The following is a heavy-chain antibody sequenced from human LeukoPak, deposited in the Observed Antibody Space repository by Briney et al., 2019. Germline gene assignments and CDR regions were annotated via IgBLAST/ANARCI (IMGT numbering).Heavy chain of an antibody. CDR3: ARGLTIFGVVVRRGNWFDT. Sequence: SETLSLTCTVSGYSISSGYYWGWIRPPPGKGLEWIGSIYHSGRTFYNPSLKSRVTISVDTSKNQFSLNLTSLTAADTAIYYCARGLTIFGVVVRRGNWFDTWGQGTLVTVSS. D-gene: IGHD3-3*01. V-gene: IGHV4-38-2*02. J-gene: IGHJ5*02. CDR2: IYHSGRT. CDR1: GYSISSGYY.